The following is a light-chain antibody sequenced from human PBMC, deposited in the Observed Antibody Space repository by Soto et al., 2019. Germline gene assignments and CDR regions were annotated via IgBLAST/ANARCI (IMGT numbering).Light chain of an antibody. V-gene: IGKV1-5*03. CDR1: QSISIL. CDR2: KAS. J-gene: IGKJ1*01. CDR3: QQYINRWT. Sequence: DIQMTHSPSTLSASVGDRVTITCRASQSISILLAWYQQKPGKAPNLLIYKASSLESGVPSRFSGIGSGTEFTLTISSLQTDDFATYYGQQYINRWTFGQGTKVEIK.